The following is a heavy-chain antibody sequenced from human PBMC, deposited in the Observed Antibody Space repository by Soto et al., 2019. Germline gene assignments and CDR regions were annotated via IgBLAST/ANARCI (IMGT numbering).Heavy chain of an antibody. D-gene: IGHD2-2*01. CDR1: GGSINSYW. V-gene: IGHV4-4*07. J-gene: IGHJ4*02. Sequence: SETLSLTCSVSGGSINSYWWSWIRQPAGKGLEWIGRVYSSGTTDYNPSLNSRATMSVETSKNQFSLRLTSVTAADTAVYYCARDIGSYAYAEGYWGQGIQVTVSS. CDR3: ARDIGSYAYAEGY. CDR2: VYSSGTT.